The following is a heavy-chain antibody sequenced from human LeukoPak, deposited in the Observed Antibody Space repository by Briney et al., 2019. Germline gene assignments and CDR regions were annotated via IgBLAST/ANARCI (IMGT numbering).Heavy chain of an antibody. D-gene: IGHD2-15*01. Sequence: AGGSPRLSCAASGFTFSSHGMHWVRQAPGKGLEWVALMSYDGTNKVYADSVKGRFTISRDNSKNTLYLEMNNLRAEDTAVYYCAKRGYCSGGRCYSFHFNYWGQGTLVTVSS. CDR2: MSYDGTNK. CDR1: GFTFSSHG. V-gene: IGHV3-30*18. CDR3: AKRGYCSGGRCYSFHFNY. J-gene: IGHJ4*02.